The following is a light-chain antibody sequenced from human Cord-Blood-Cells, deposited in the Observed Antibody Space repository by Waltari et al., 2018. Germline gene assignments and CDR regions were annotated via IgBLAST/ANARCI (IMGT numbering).Light chain of an antibody. J-gene: IGKJ2*03. CDR3: QQYNNWPPYS. CDR2: GAS. V-gene: IGKV3-15*01. Sequence: EIVMTQSPATLSVSTGERATLSCRASQSVSSNLAWYQQKPGQAPSLLIYGASTRDTGIPARFSGSGSGTEFTLTISSLQSEDFAVYYCQQYNNWPPYSFGQGTKLEIK. CDR1: QSVSSN.